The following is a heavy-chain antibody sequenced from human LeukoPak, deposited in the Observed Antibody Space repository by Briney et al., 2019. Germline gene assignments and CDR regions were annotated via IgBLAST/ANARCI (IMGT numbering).Heavy chain of an antibody. CDR1: GFTFSSYS. J-gene: IGHJ3*02. CDR2: ISSSSSTI. V-gene: IGHV3-48*02. Sequence: GGSLRPSSAASGFTFSSYSMNWVGQVAGKGLEWVSDISSSSSTIYYEYSEKGRLTISRDNAKNSLYLQMNSLRDEDTAVYYCARSVVRGGYAFDIWGQGTMVTVSS. D-gene: IGHD3-10*01. CDR3: ARSVVRGGYAFDI.